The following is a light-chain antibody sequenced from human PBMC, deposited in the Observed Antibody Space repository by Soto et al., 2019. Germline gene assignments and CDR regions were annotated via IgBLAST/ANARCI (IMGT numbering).Light chain of an antibody. CDR3: QLLNDSPPVT. V-gene: IGKV1-5*01. CDR2: DAS. J-gene: IGKJ5*01. Sequence: DIQMTQSPSTLSASVGDRVTITCRASQSISSWLAWYQQKPGKAPKLLIYDASSLESGVPSRFSGSGSGTEFTLTITSLQPDDFATYYCQLLNDSPPVTFGQGTRLDIK. CDR1: QSISSW.